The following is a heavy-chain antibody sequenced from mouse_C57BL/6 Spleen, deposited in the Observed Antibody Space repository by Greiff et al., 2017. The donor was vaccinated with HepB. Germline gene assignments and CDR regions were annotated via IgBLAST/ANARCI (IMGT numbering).Heavy chain of an antibody. D-gene: IGHD2-5*01. V-gene: IGHV5-4*01. CDR1: GFTFSSYA. Sequence: EVMLVESGGGLVKPGGSLKLSCAASGFTFSSYAMSWVRQTPEKRLEWVATISDGGSYTYYPDNVKGRFTISRDNAKNNLYLQMSHLKSEDTAMYYCAREGAYSNYGYYCDYWGQGTTLTVAS. CDR3: AREGAYSNYGYYCDY. J-gene: IGHJ2*01. CDR2: ISDGGSYT.